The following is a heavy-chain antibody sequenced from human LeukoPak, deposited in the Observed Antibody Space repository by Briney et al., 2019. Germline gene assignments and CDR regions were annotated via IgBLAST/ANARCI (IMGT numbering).Heavy chain of an antibody. J-gene: IGHJ4*02. CDR2: ISYDGSNK. CDR1: GFTFSSYA. D-gene: IGHD4-17*01. V-gene: IGHV3-30*04. CDR3: ARTYGDYYYFDY. Sequence: PGGSLRLSCAASGFTFSSYAMHWVRQAPGKGLEWVAVISYDGSNKYYADSVKGRFTISRDNSKNTLYLQMNSLRAEDTAVYYCARTYGDYYYFDYWGQGTLVTVSS.